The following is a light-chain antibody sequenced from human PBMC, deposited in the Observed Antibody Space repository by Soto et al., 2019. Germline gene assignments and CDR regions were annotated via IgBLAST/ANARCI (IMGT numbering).Light chain of an antibody. CDR1: SSDVGGYNY. Sequence: QSVLTQPASVSASPGQSITISCTGTSSDVGGYNYVSWYQQHPGKAPKLMIYDVSNRPSGVSDRFSGSKSGNTASLTISGLQAEDEADYYRSSYTSSSTHVFGTGTKVTVL. V-gene: IGLV2-14*01. J-gene: IGLJ1*01. CDR3: SSYTSSSTHV. CDR2: DVS.